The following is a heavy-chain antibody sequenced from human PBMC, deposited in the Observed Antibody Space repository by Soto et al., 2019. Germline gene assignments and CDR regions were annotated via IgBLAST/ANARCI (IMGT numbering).Heavy chain of an antibody. CDR2: ISYDGSNK. V-gene: IGHV3-30-3*01. D-gene: IGHD6-19*01. Sequence: QVQLVESGGGVVQPGRSLRLSCAASGFTFSSYAMHWVRQAPGKGLEWVAVISYDGSNKYYADSVKGRFTISRDNSKNTLYLQMNSLRADDTAVYYCARAVKAQWLMNLDYWGQGTLVTVSS. CDR1: GFTFSSYA. CDR3: ARAVKAQWLMNLDY. J-gene: IGHJ4*02.